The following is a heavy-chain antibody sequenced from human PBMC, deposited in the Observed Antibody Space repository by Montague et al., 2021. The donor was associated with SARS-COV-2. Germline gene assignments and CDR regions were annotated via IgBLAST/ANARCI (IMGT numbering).Heavy chain of an antibody. CDR2: ISYDGSNK. D-gene: IGHD5-12*01. J-gene: IGHJ4*02. Sequence: SLRLSCAASGFTFSSYAMRWVRQAPGKGLEWVAVISYDGSNKYYADSVKGRFTISRDNSKNTLYLQMNSLRAEDTAVYYCARDGGGYSDYWGQGTLVTVSS. V-gene: IGHV3-30-3*01. CDR1: GFTFSSYA. CDR3: ARDGGGYSDY.